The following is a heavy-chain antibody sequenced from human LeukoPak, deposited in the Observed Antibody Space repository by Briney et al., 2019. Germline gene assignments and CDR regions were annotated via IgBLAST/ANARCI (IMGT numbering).Heavy chain of an antibody. J-gene: IGHJ4*02. V-gene: IGHV3-23*01. D-gene: IGHD6-19*01. Sequence: GGSLRLSCAASGFTFSSYGMSWVRQAPGKGLEWVSAISGSGGSTYYADSVKGRFTISRDNSKNTLYLQMNSLRAEDTAVYYCARDRFGGWSSGGFDYWGQGTLVTVSS. CDR3: ARDRFGGWSSGGFDY. CDR1: GFTFSSYG. CDR2: ISGSGGST.